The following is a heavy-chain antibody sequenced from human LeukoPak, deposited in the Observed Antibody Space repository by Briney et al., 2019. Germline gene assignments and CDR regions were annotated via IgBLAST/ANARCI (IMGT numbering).Heavy chain of an antibody. D-gene: IGHD3-10*01. J-gene: IGHJ3*02. CDR1: GFTFSSYW. CDR2: INSDGSST. CDR3: ARANYGSGRAAFDI. V-gene: IGHV3-74*01. Sequence: GGSLRLSCAASGFTFSSYWMHWVRHAPGKGMLWVSRINSDGSSTSYADSVKGRFTISRDNAKNTLYLQMNSLRAEDTAVYYCARANYGSGRAAFDIWGQGTMVTVSS.